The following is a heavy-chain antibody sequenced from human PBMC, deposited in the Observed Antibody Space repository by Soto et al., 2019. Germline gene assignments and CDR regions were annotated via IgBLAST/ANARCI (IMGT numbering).Heavy chain of an antibody. CDR3: ARAGCDGGTCYTLVGLRYGMDV. CDR2: ISYDGNNK. Sequence: QVQLVESGGGVVQPGRSLRLSCAASGFTFSSYAMYWVRQAPGKGLEWVAIISYDGNNKHYADSVKGRFTIARDNSQNKLYLQMNSLGAEDTAVYYCARAGCDGGTCYTLVGLRYGMDVWGQGTTVTVSS. D-gene: IGHD2-15*01. J-gene: IGHJ6*02. CDR1: GFTFSSYA. V-gene: IGHV3-30-3*01.